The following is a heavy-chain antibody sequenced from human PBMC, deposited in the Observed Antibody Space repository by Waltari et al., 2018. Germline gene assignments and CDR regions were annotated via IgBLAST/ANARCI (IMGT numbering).Heavy chain of an antibody. J-gene: IGHJ4*02. Sequence: EVQLVESGGGLIQPGGSLRLSCAASGFSVSSKVMTWLRQAPGKGLELVSLIYSGGTTYYADSVRGRFTISRDGSKNTVYLQMNSLRAEDTAVYFCARNQVETALGYWGQGTLVTVSS. V-gene: IGHV3-53*01. CDR3: ARNQVETALGY. D-gene: IGHD2-21*02. CDR2: IYSGGTT. CDR1: GFSVSSKV.